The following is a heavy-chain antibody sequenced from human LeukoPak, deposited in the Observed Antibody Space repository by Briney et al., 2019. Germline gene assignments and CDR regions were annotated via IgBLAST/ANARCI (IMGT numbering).Heavy chain of an antibody. Sequence: ASVKVSCKASVYTFTSYDINWVRQATGQGLEWMGWMNPNSGNTGYAQKFQGRVTMTRNTSISTAYMELRSLRSDDTAVYYCARDLSVRRTVVTPGFDYWGQGTLVTVSS. V-gene: IGHV1-8*01. CDR1: VYTFTSYD. CDR3: ARDLSVRRTVVTPGFDY. CDR2: MNPNSGNT. J-gene: IGHJ4*02. D-gene: IGHD4-23*01.